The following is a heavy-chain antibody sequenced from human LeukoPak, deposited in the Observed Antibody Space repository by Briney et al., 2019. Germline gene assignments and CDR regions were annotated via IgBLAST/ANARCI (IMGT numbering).Heavy chain of an antibody. Sequence: GASVKVSCKASGYTFADYFIQWVRQAPGQGLEWMGRINPNTGGAEYAPKFQGWVTMTRDTSISTAYVEVNRLISDDTAVYYCARDLTSTSNWEFDYWGQGILVIVSS. D-gene: IGHD1-26*01. CDR2: INPNTGGA. CDR1: GYTFADYF. V-gene: IGHV1-2*04. CDR3: ARDLTSTSNWEFDY. J-gene: IGHJ4*02.